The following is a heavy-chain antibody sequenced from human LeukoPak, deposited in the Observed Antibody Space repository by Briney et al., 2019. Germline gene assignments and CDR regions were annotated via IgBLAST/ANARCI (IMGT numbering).Heavy chain of an antibody. CDR1: GGSISSSTYY. J-gene: IGHJ6*03. Sequence: SETLSLTCTVSGGSISSSTYYWGWIRQPPGKGLEWIGSIYYSGSTYYNPSLKSRVTISVDTSKSQFSLSLSSVTAADTAMYYCARISSVYINNFYYYMDVWSKGTPVTVSS. D-gene: IGHD2-8*01. V-gene: IGHV4-39*07. CDR2: IYYSGST. CDR3: ARISSVYINNFYYYMDV.